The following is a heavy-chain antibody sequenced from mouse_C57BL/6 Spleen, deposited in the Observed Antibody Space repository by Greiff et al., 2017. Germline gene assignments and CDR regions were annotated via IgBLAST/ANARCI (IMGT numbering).Heavy chain of an antibody. D-gene: IGHD2-4*01. CDR1: GYTFTSYW. J-gene: IGHJ2*01. V-gene: IGHV1-53*01. CDR3: ARNSSYDYDGGTLDY. Sequence: QVQLQQPGTELVKPGASVKLSCKASGYTFTSYWMHWVKQRPGQGLAWIGNINPSNGGTNYNEKFKSQATLTVDKSSSTDYMQLSSLTSEDSAVYYGARNSSYDYDGGTLDYWGQGTTLTVSS. CDR2: INPSNGGT.